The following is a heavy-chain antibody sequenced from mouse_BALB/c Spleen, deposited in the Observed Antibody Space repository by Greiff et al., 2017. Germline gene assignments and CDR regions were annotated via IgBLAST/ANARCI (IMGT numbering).Heavy chain of an antibody. CDR2: ISSGSSTI. CDR1: GFTFSSFG. J-gene: IGHJ2*01. CDR3: ARGYDYDGYYFDY. V-gene: IGHV5-17*02. Sequence: EVHLVESGGGLVQPGGSRKLSCAASGFTFSSFGMHWVRQAPEKGLEWVAYISSGSSTIYYADTVKGRFTISRDNPKNTLFLQMTSLRSEDTAMYYCARGYDYDGYYFDYWGQGTTLTVSS. D-gene: IGHD2-4*01.